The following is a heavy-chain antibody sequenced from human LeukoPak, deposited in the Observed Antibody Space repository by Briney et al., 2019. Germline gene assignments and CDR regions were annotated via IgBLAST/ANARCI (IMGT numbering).Heavy chain of an antibody. CDR2: IYYSGST. D-gene: IGHD3-22*01. Sequence: SETLSLTCTVSGGSISSYYWSWIRQPPGKGLEWIGYIYYSGSTNYNPSLKSRVTISVDTPKNQFSLKLSSVTAADTAVYYCAREGSGSLFDYWGQGTLVTVSS. CDR3: AREGSGSLFDY. J-gene: IGHJ4*02. CDR1: GGSISSYY. V-gene: IGHV4-59*01.